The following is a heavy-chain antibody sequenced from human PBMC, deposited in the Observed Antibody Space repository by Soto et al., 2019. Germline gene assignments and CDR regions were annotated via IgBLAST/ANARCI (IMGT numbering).Heavy chain of an antibody. CDR3: ATDRDTRDAFDI. CDR2: FDPEDGET. J-gene: IGHJ3*02. V-gene: IGHV1-24*01. D-gene: IGHD2-2*02. CDR1: GYTLTELS. Sequence: ASVKVSCKVSGYTLTELSMHWVRQAPGKGLEWMGGFDPEDGETIYAQKFQGRVTTTEDTSTDTAYMELSSLRSEDTAVYYCATDRDTRDAFDIWGQGTMVTVSS.